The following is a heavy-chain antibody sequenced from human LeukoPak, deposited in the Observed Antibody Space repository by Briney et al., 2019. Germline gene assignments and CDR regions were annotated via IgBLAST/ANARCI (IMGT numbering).Heavy chain of an antibody. CDR1: GFTYSSYA. CDR3: TRDIDY. Sequence: PGGSLRLSCAASGFTYSSYAMSWVRQAPGKGLEWVGFIRSKAYGGTTEYAASVKGRFTISRDDSKSIAYLQMNSLKTEDTAVYYCTRDIDYWGQGTLVTVSS. V-gene: IGHV3-49*04. J-gene: IGHJ4*02. CDR2: IRSKAYGGTT.